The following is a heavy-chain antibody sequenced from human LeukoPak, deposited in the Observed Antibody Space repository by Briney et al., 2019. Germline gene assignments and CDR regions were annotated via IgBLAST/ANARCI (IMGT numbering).Heavy chain of an antibody. Sequence: ASVKVSCKASGYTFTTYGISWVRQAPGQGLECMGWINPYNGNTNYAQKLQGRVTMTTDTSTSTAYMELSSLRSEGTAVYYCARDYTMVRGAAGYYFDYWGQGTLVTVSS. CDR2: INPYNGNT. V-gene: IGHV1-18*01. D-gene: IGHD3-10*01. CDR3: ARDYTMVRGAAGYYFDY. CDR1: GYTFTTYG. J-gene: IGHJ4*02.